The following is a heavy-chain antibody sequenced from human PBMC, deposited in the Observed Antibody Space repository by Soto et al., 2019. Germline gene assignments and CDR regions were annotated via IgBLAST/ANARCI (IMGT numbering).Heavy chain of an antibody. CDR1: GGSFSGYY. CDR2: INHSGST. Sequence: QVQLQQWGAGLLKPSETLSLTCAVYGGSFSGYYWTWIRQPPGTGLEWIGEINHSGSTNYNPSLKSRVTISVDTSKSQFSLKLTSVTAAGTAVYYCARDKITGLFDYWGQGTLVTVSS. D-gene: IGHD2-8*02. V-gene: IGHV4-34*01. J-gene: IGHJ4*02. CDR3: ARDKITGLFDY.